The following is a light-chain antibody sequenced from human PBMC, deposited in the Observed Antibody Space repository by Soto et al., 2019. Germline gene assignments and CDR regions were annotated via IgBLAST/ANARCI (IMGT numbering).Light chain of an antibody. V-gene: IGKV1-5*01. CDR1: ESIRTW. CDR3: HQYHNYPRT. Sequence: DIQMTQSPSTLSASIGDRVTITCRASESIRTWLAWYQHKPGKAPKFLIYDASSLESGVPSRFSGSGSGTEFTLTISNLQPDDFATYFCHQYHNYPRTFGQGTKVEIK. J-gene: IGKJ1*01. CDR2: DAS.